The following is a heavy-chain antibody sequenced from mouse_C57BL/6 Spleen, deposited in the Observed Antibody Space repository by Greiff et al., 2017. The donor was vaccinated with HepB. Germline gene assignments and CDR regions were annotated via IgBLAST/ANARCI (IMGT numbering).Heavy chain of an antibody. V-gene: IGHV8-12*01. D-gene: IGHD2-3*01. J-gene: IGHJ4*01. CDR3: ARRGAFYDPYAMDY. Sequence: QVTLKESGPGILQSSQTLSLTCSFSGFSLSTSGMGVSWIRQPSGKGLEWLAHIYWDDDKRYNPYLKSRLTNYKDTSRNQVFLKITSVDTADTATYYGARRGAFYDPYAMDYWGQGTSVTVSS. CDR1: GFSLSTSGMG. CDR2: IYWDDDK.